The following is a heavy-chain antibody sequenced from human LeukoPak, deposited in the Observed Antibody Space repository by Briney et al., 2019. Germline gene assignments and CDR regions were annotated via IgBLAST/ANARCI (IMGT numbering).Heavy chain of an antibody. CDR2: ISSSGSTI. D-gene: IGHD3-10*02. V-gene: IGHV3-48*03. J-gene: IGHJ6*04. CDR1: GFTFSSYE. Sequence: GGSLRLSCPASGFTFSSYEMNWVRQAPGKGLEWVSYISSSGSTIYYADSVKGRFTISRDNAKNSLYLQMNSLRAEDTAVYYCAELGITMIGGVWGKGTTVTISS. CDR3: AELGITMIGGV.